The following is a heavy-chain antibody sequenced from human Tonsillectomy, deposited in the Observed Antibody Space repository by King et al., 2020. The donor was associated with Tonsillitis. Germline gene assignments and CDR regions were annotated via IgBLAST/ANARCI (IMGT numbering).Heavy chain of an antibody. V-gene: IGHV4-59*01. J-gene: IGHJ6*03. CDR1: GGSISTYY. CDR3: ARGREIGYYYYIDV. CDR2: IYYSGTT. D-gene: IGHD2-15*01. Sequence: QLQESGPGLVKPSETLSLTCTVSGGSISTYYWTWIRQPPGGGLEWIGNIYYSGTTKYNPSLKSRVTISVDTSKNQFPLKLSSVTAADTAVYYWARGREIGYYYYIDVWGKGTTVTVSS.